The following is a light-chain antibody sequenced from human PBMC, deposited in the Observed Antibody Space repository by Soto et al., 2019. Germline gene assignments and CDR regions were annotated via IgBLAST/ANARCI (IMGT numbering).Light chain of an antibody. CDR2: GNN. V-gene: IGLV1-40*01. J-gene: IGLJ1*01. CDR1: SANIGAAYN. Sequence: QSALRQPPSVSGAPGQRVTISCAGSSANIGAAYNVDWYQQRPGTAPKLLIYGNNNRPSGVPARFSGSKSGTSASLAIAGLQAEDEGDYYCQSYDSSLSGYVFGTGTKVTVL. CDR3: QSYDSSLSGYV.